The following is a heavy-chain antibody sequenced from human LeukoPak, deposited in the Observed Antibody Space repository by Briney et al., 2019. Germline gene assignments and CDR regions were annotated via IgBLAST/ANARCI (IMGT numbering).Heavy chain of an antibody. Sequence: ASVKVSCKASGYTFTSYAMHWVRQAPGQRLEWMGWINAGNGNTKYSQKFQGRVTITRDTSASTAYMELSSLRSEDTAVYYCARDLYYDFWSAHGWFDPWGQGTLVTVS. CDR3: ARDLYYDFWSAHGWFDP. CDR1: GYTFTSYA. J-gene: IGHJ5*02. D-gene: IGHD3-3*01. V-gene: IGHV1-3*01. CDR2: INAGNGNT.